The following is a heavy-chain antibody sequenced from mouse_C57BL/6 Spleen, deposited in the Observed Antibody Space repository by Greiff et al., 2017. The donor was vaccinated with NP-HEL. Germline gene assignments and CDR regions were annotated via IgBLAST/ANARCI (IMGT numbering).Heavy chain of an antibody. J-gene: IGHJ4*01. CDR3: ARITTVVGGAMDY. D-gene: IGHD1-1*01. Sequence: QVQLQQSGAELVRPGSSVKLSCKASGYTFTSYWMHWVKQRPIQGLEWIGNIDPSDSETHYNQKFKDKATLTVDKSSSTAYMQLSSLTSEDSAVYYCARITTVVGGAMDYWGQGTSVTVSS. V-gene: IGHV1-52*01. CDR2: IDPSDSET. CDR1: GYTFTSYW.